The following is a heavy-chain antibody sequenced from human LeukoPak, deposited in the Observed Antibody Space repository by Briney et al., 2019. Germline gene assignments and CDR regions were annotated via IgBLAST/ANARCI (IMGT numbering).Heavy chain of an antibody. V-gene: IGHV1-2*02. CDR3: ARDYGDSTGNYYYYYYMDV. Sequence: ASVKVSCKASGYTFTGYYMHWVRQAPGQGLEWMGWINPNSGGTNYAQKFRGRVTMTRDTSISTAYMELSRLRSDDTAVYYCARDYGDSTGNYYYYYYMDVWGKGTTVTVSS. CDR2: INPNSGGT. J-gene: IGHJ6*03. CDR1: GYTFTGYY. D-gene: IGHD4-17*01.